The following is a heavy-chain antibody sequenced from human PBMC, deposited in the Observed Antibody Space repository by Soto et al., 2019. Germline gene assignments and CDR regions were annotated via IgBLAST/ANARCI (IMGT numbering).Heavy chain of an antibody. V-gene: IGHV4-31*03. Sequence: PSETLSLTCTVSGGSISSGGYYWSWIRQHPGKGLEWIGYIFYSGSTYYNPSLKSRVTISVDTSKNQFSLKLSSVTAADTAVYYCARAEYSSSSTVDYWGQGTLVTV. CDR2: IFYSGST. CDR1: GGSISSGGYY. J-gene: IGHJ4*02. CDR3: ARAEYSSSSTVDY. D-gene: IGHD6-6*01.